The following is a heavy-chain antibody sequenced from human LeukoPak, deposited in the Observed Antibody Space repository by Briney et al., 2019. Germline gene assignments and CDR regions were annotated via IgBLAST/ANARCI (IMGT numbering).Heavy chain of an antibody. J-gene: IGHJ1*01. V-gene: IGHV4-38-2*02. CDR1: GYSISSGYY. Sequence: SETLSLTCAVSGYSISSGYYWGWIRQPPGKGLEWIGSIYHSGSTYYNPSLKSRVTISVDTSKNQFSLKLSSVTAADTAVYYCARDIRAGPARYLQHWGQGTLVTVSS. D-gene: IGHD3-3*02. CDR2: IYHSGST. CDR3: ARDIRAGPARYLQH.